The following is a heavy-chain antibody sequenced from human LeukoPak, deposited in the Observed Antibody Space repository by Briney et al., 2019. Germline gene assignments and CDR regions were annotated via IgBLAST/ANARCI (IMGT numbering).Heavy chain of an antibody. CDR3: VKDGSWDYLNWFDP. CDR2: IYNGGRT. Sequence: KPSETLSLTCSVSGGSISNYYWNWIRQPPGKGLEWIGHIYNGGRTNYNPSLKSRVTISVDTSKNQFSLKLSSVTAADTAVYYCVKDGSWDYLNWFDPWGQGTLVTVSS. J-gene: IGHJ5*02. CDR1: GGSISNYY. V-gene: IGHV4-59*01. D-gene: IGHD3-10*01.